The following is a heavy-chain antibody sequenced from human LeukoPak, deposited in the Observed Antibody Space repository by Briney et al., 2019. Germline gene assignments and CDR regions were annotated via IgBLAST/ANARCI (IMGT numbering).Heavy chain of an antibody. D-gene: IGHD4-17*01. CDR1: GYTFTGYY. Sequence: ASVKVSCKASGYTFTGYYMHWVRQAPGQGLEWMGWINPNSGGTNYAQKFQGRVTMTRDTSISTAYMELSRLRSDDTAVYYCARDLGYGDYGPVGYWGQGTLVTVSS. CDR3: ARDLGYGDYGPVGY. J-gene: IGHJ4*02. CDR2: INPNSGGT. V-gene: IGHV1-2*02.